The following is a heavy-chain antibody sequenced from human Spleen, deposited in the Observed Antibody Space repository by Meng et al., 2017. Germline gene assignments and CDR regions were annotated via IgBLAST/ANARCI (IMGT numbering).Heavy chain of an antibody. J-gene: IGHJ3*02. V-gene: IGHV4-34*01. CDR1: GGSFSGYY. CDR2: INHSGST. D-gene: IGHD4-23*01. CDR3: ARKPVVTHAFDI. Sequence: SETLSLTCAVYGGSFSGYYWSWIRQPPGKGLEWIGEINHSGSTNYNPSLKSRVTISVDTSKNQFSLKLSSVTAADTAVYYCARKPVVTHAFDIWGQGTMVTVSS.